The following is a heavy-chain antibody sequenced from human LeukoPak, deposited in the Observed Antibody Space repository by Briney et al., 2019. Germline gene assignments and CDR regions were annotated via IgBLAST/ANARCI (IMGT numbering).Heavy chain of an antibody. CDR2: ISSNGGST. V-gene: IGHV3-64*04. CDR1: GFTFSSYA. J-gene: IGHJ4*02. CDR3: AREIRKNYFDY. Sequence: GGSLRLSCSASGFTFSSYAMHWVRQAPGKGLEYVSAISSNGGSTYYADSVKGRFTISRDNAKNSLYLQMNSLRAEDTAVYYCAREIRKNYFDYWGQGTLVTVSS.